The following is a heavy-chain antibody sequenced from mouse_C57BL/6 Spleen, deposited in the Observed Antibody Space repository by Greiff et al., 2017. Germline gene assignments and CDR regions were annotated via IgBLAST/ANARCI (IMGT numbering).Heavy chain of an antibody. CDR3: ARGMTYYGSILDY. V-gene: IGHV1-76*01. CDR1: GYTFTDYY. D-gene: IGHD1-1*01. CDR2: IYPGSGNT. J-gene: IGHJ2*01. Sequence: VQLQESGAELVRPGASVKLSCKASGYTFTDYYINWVKQRPGQGLEWIARIYPGSGNTYYNEKFKGKATLTAEKSSSTAYMQLSSLTSEDSAVYFCARGMTYYGSILDYWGQGTTLTVSS.